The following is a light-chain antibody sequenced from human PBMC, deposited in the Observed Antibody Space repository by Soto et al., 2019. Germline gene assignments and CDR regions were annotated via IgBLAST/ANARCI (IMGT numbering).Light chain of an antibody. V-gene: IGKV1-39*01. Sequence: DIQMTQSPSSLSASVGDRVTITCRASQSISSYLNWYQQKPGKAPKLLIYAASSLQSGVPSRFSGSGSGTDFTLTISSLQPEDFAPYYCQQSYSTPYTFGQGTKVEIK. J-gene: IGKJ2*01. CDR3: QQSYSTPYT. CDR1: QSISSY. CDR2: AAS.